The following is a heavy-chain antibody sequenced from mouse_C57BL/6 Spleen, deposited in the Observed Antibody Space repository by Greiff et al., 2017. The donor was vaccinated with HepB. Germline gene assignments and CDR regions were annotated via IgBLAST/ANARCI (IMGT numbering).Heavy chain of an antibody. Sequence: VTLKESGAELVRPGASVKLSCTASGFNIKDDYMHWVKQRPEQGLEWIGWIDPENGDTEYASKFQGKATITADTSSNTAYLQLSSLTSEDTAVYYCTTGTTVFFDYWGQGTTLTVSS. V-gene: IGHV14-4*01. D-gene: IGHD1-1*01. CDR1: GFNIKDDY. CDR2: IDPENGDT. CDR3: TTGTTVFFDY. J-gene: IGHJ2*01.